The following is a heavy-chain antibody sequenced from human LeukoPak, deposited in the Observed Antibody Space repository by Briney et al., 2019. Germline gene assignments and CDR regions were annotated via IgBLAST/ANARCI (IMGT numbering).Heavy chain of an antibody. CDR1: GFTVSNSY. CDR2: IYSDGST. J-gene: IGHJ4*02. CDR3: ARGGGAFCGSGCHRNFDY. V-gene: IGHV3-53*01. D-gene: IGHD2-21*02. Sequence: GGSLRLSCAASGFTVSNSYMSWVRQAPGKGLEWVSVIYSDGSTFYTNSVKGRFTISRDNSQNTLSLQMNSLRAEDTAVYYCARGGGAFCGSGCHRNFDYWGQGTLVTVSS.